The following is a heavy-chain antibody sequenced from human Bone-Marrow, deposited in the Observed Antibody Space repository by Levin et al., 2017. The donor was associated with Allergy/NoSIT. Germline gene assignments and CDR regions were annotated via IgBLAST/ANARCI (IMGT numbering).Heavy chain of an antibody. J-gene: IGHJ4*02. Sequence: ETLSLTCAASGFTFSGSAMYWVRQASGKGLEWVGRIRSKANNYATEYAASVKGRFTISRDDSVNTAYLQMDSLITEDTAVYFCTRHVETADPERDCSNGVCYTDYWGQGTLVTVSS. V-gene: IGHV3-73*01. D-gene: IGHD2-8*01. CDR3: TRHVETADPERDCSNGVCYTDY. CDR2: IRSKANNYAT. CDR1: GFTFSGSA.